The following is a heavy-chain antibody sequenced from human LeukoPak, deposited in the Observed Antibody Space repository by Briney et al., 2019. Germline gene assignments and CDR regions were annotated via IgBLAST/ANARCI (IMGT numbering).Heavy chain of an antibody. V-gene: IGHV4-59*01. J-gene: IGHJ5*02. D-gene: IGHD2-8*02. CDR1: GGSISSYY. Sequence: SETLSLTCTVSGGSISSYYWSWIRQPPGKGLEWIGYIYYSGSTNYNPSLKSRVTISVDTSKNQFSLKLSSVTAADTAVYYCARNPYGTGQFDPWGQGILVTVSS. CDR2: IYYSGST. CDR3: ARNPYGTGQFDP.